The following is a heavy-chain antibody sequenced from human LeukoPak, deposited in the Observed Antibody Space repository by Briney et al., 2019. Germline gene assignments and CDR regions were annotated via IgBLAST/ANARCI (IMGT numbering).Heavy chain of an antibody. J-gene: IGHJ6*02. CDR1: GYTFTSYD. Sequence: ASVKVSCKASGYTFTSYDINWVRQATGQGLEWMGWMNPNSGNTGYAQKFQGRVTMTRNTSISTAYMELSSLRSEDTAVYYCARGPGGGYFDWLFPHYYYYGMDVWGQGTTVTVPS. V-gene: IGHV1-8*01. D-gene: IGHD3-9*01. CDR2: MNPNSGNT. CDR3: ARGPGGGYFDWLFPHYYYYGMDV.